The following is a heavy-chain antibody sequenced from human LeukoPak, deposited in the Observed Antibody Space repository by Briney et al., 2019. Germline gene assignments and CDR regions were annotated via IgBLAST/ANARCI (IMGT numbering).Heavy chain of an antibody. CDR2: IYYSGST. J-gene: IGHJ3*02. Sequence: SETLSLTCTVSGGSISSGGYYWSWIRQHPGKGLEWIGYIYYSGSTYYNPSLKSRVSISVDTSKDQFSLKLSSMTAADTAVYYCATYCGGDCPLGYDAFDIWGQGTMVTVSS. D-gene: IGHD2-21*02. CDR3: ATYCGGDCPLGYDAFDI. V-gene: IGHV4-31*02. CDR1: GGSISSGGYY.